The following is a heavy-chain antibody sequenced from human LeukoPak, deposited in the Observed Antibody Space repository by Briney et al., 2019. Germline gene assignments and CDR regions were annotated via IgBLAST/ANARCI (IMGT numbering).Heavy chain of an antibody. CDR2: IIPIFGTA. Sequence: GASVKVSCKASGYTFSSYAISWVRQAPGQGLEWMGGIIPIFGTANYAQKFQGRVTITTDESTSTAYTELSSLRSEDTAVYYCARGPVAGILSGLYFQHWGQGTLVTVSS. J-gene: IGHJ1*01. V-gene: IGHV1-69*05. CDR3: ARGPVAGILSGLYFQH. CDR1: GYTFSSYA. D-gene: IGHD6-19*01.